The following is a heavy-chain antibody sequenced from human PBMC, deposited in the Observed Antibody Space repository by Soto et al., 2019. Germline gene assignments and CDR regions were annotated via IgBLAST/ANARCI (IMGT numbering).Heavy chain of an antibody. CDR3: ASYEGGSSWYVEDY. D-gene: IGHD6-13*01. Sequence: QVQLVQSGAEVKKPGASVKVSCKASGYTFTSYGISWVRQAPGQGLEWMGWISAYNGNTNYAQKLQGRVTMTTEPSESTAYMGLRSMGSDDTAVYYCASYEGGSSWYVEDYWGQGPLVTVSS. CDR2: ISAYNGNT. V-gene: IGHV1-18*01. J-gene: IGHJ4*02. CDR1: GYTFTSYG.